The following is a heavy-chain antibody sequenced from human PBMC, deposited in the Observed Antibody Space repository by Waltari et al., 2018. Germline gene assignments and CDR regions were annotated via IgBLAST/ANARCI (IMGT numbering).Heavy chain of an antibody. CDR2: SYISGST. CDR3: ARVFWTSASSGVSFLDP. Sequence: QVQLQESGPGLVKPSETLSLTCTVSGGSISSYYWSWIRQPAGKGLEWIGRSYISGSTNYNPSLKNRVTMSLDTSKNHCSLTLSSVTATDTAVYYCARVFWTSASSGVSFLDPWGQGTLVTVSS. CDR1: GGSISSYY. J-gene: IGHJ5*02. D-gene: IGHD3-3*01. V-gene: IGHV4-4*07.